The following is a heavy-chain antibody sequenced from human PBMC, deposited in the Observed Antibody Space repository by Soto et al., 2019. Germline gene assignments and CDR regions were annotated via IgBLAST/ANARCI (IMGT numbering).Heavy chain of an antibody. J-gene: IGHJ5*02. CDR3: AKGRIAAAGRSAWFDP. Sequence: GSLRLSCAASVFAFSSYAMSWVRQAPGKGLEWVSAISGSGGSTYYADSVKGRFTISRDNSKNTLYLQMNSLRAEDTAVYYCAKGRIAAAGRSAWFDPWGQGTLVTVSS. CDR1: VFAFSSYA. V-gene: IGHV3-23*01. CDR2: ISGSGGST. D-gene: IGHD6-13*01.